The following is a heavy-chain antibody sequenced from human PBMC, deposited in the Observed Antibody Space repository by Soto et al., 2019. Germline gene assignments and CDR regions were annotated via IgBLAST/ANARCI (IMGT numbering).Heavy chain of an antibody. CDR2: ISWNSGSI. CDR3: EKDKGGGGAGGDGPTTVYYFDY. V-gene: IGHV3-9*01. Sequence: EVQLVESGGGLVQPGRSLRLSCAASGFTFDDYAMHWVRQAPGKGLEWVSGISWNSGSIGYADSVKGRFTISRDNAKNPLYVKMKRLRAEDTALYYCEKDKGGGGAGGDGPTTVYYFDYWGQGTLVTVSS. D-gene: IGHD3-16*01. CDR1: GFTFDDYA. J-gene: IGHJ4*02.